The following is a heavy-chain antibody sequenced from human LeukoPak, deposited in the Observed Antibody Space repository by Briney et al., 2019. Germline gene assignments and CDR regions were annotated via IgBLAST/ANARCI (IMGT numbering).Heavy chain of an antibody. CDR1: GFTYSSYW. Sequence: GGSLRLSCAASGFTYSSYWMSWVRQAPGKGLEWVANIKQDGSEKYYVDSVKGRFTISRDNAKNSLYLQMNSLRAEDTAVYYCAKEKRGYSSGWSRSWAFDIWGQGTMVTVSS. CDR2: IKQDGSEK. CDR3: AKEKRGYSSGWSRSWAFDI. D-gene: IGHD6-19*01. J-gene: IGHJ3*02. V-gene: IGHV3-7*01.